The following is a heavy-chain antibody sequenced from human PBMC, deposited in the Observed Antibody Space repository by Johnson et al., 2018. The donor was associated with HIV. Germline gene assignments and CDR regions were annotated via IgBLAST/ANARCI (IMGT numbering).Heavy chain of an antibody. D-gene: IGHD3-9*01. J-gene: IGHJ3*02. CDR3: AKGGLRYFDWSQGDGFDI. V-gene: IGHV3-23*04. Sequence: VQLVESGGGVVRPGGSLRLSCAASGFTFSSYAMSWVRQAPGKGLEWVSAISGSGGSTYYADSVRGRFTISRDNSKNTLYLYMNSLRAEDTAVYYCAKGGLRYFDWSQGDGFDIWGQGTMVTVSS. CDR1: GFTFSSYA. CDR2: ISGSGGST.